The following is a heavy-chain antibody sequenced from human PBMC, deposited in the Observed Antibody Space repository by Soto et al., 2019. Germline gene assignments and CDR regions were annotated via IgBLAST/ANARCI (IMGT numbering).Heavy chain of an antibody. CDR3: ARDPYSSSGGWFDP. CDR2: IRSKANSYAT. D-gene: IGHD6-13*01. CDR1: GFTFSGSA. Sequence: EVQLVESGGGLVQPGGSLKLSCAASGFTFSGSAMHWVRQASGKGLEWVGRIRSKANSYATAYAASVKGRFTISRDDSKNTLYLQMNSLRAEDTAVYYCARDPYSSSGGWFDPWGQGTLVTVSS. J-gene: IGHJ5*02. V-gene: IGHV3-73*02.